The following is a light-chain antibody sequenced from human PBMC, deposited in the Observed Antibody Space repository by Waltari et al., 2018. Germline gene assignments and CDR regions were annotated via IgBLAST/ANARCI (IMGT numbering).Light chain of an antibody. Sequence: QSVLTQPPSASGTPGQRVTISCSGSSSNIGSNTVNWYQQLPGTAPKLLIYSNEQRPAGVPDGFSGSKSGTSASLAISGLQSEDEADYYWAAWDDSLNGPVVVGGGTKLTVL. CDR3: AAWDDSLNGPVV. J-gene: IGLJ2*01. CDR1: SSNIGSNT. V-gene: IGLV1-44*01. CDR2: SNE.